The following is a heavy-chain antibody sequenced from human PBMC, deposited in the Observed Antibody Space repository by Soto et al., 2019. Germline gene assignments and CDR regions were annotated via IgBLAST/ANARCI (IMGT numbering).Heavy chain of an antibody. D-gene: IGHD6-6*01. V-gene: IGHV3-23*01. CDR3: AKASVSGVAARRSYYYYYMDV. CDR2: ISGSGGST. J-gene: IGHJ6*03. Sequence: EVQLLESGGGLVQPGGSLRLSCAASGFTFSSYAMSWVRQAPGKGLEWVSAISGSGGSTYYADSVKGRFTISRDNSKITLYLHMNRLRAEDTAVYYCAKASVSGVAARRSYYYYYMDVWGKGTTVTVSS. CDR1: GFTFSSYA.